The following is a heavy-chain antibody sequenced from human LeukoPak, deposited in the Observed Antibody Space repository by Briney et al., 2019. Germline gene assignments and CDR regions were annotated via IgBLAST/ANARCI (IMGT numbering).Heavy chain of an antibody. CDR1: GYTFTSYD. CDR3: ARGRGYSGSYYISYYYYGMDV. D-gene: IGHD1-26*01. V-gene: IGHV1-8*01. J-gene: IGHJ6*02. Sequence: ASVTVSCKASGYTFTSYDINWVRQAPGQGLEWMGWMNPNSGNTGYAQKFQGRVTMTRNTSISTAYMELSSLRSEDTAVYYCARGRGYSGSYYISYYYYGMDVWGQGTTVTVSS. CDR2: MNPNSGNT.